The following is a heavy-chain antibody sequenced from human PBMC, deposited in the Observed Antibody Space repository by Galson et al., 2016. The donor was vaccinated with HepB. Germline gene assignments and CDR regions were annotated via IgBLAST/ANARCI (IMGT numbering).Heavy chain of an antibody. CDR2: IRNKRNNYIT. D-gene: IGHD2-8*01. Sequence: SLRLSCAGSGFSFSDHYMDWVRQAPGKGLEWVGRIRNKRNNYITEYAASVIGRFTISRDDSRNSVDLQMNTLKTEDTAVYYCATMANGADSDWGQGTLVTVSP. J-gene: IGHJ4*02. CDR1: GFSFSDHY. CDR3: ATMANGADSD. V-gene: IGHV3-72*01.